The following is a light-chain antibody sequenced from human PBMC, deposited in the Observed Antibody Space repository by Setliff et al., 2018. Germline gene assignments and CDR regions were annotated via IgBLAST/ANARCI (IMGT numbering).Light chain of an antibody. CDR3: GAWDSSLSAAV. J-gene: IGLJ2*01. CDR2: DND. Sequence: SALTQPPSVSAAPGQKVTISCSGANSNIGNNFVSWYQQFPGEAPKLLIHDNDERPSGIPDRFSGSKSGTSATLGITGLQTGDEADYYCGAWDSSLSAAVFGGGTK. V-gene: IGLV1-51*01. CDR1: NSNIGNNF.